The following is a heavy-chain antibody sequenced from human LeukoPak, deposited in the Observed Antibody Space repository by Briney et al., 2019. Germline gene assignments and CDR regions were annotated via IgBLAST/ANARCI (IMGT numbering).Heavy chain of an antibody. Sequence: SETLSLTCTVSGGSISSYYWNWIRQPPGKGLEWIGYIFYSGSTNYNPSLKSRVTTSVDTSKNQFSLKLGSVTAADTAVYYCAREVSEGYYYDYWGQGTLVTVSS. J-gene: IGHJ4*02. CDR2: IFYSGST. CDR1: GGSISSYY. D-gene: IGHD1-26*01. CDR3: AREVSEGYYYDY. V-gene: IGHV4-59*01.